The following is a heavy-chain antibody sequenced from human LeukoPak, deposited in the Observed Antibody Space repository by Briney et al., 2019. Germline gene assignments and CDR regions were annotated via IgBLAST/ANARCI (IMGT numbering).Heavy chain of an antibody. V-gene: IGHV1-69*05. CDR1: GGTFSSYA. D-gene: IGHD1-26*01. J-gene: IGHJ3*02. CDR3: ARGRWDAFDI. Sequence: ASVKVSCKASGGTFSSYAISWVRQAPGQGLEWMGGIIPIFGTANYAQKFQGRVTMTRNTSISTAYMELSSLRSEDTAVYYCARGRWDAFDIWGQGTMVTVSS. CDR2: IIPIFGTA.